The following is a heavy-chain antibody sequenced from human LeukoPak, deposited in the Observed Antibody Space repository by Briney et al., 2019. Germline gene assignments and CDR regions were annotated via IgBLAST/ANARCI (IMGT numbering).Heavy chain of an antibody. V-gene: IGHV3-53*01. D-gene: IGHD2-2*01. CDR1: GSTVSSNY. CDR2: IYSGGST. Sequence: PGGSLRLSCAASGSTVSSNYMSWVRQAPGKGLEWVSVIYSGGSTYYADSVKGRFTISRDNSKNPLYLQMSSLRAEDTAVYYCARGAYQLLKSPKGGYYYYYMDVWGKGTTVTVSS. CDR3: ARGAYQLLKSPKGGYYYYYMDV. J-gene: IGHJ6*03.